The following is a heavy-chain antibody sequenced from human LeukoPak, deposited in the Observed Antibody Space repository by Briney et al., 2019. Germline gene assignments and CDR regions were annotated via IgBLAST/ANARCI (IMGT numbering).Heavy chain of an antibody. Sequence: GASVKVSCKASGYTFTGYHMHWVRQAPGQGLEWMGWINPNTGDTNYAQKFQGRVTMTRDTSTSTVYMELSSLRFDDTAVYYCATHDLAGTSPFDYWGQGTLVTVSS. V-gene: IGHV1-2*02. D-gene: IGHD6-19*01. CDR3: ATHDLAGTSPFDY. CDR2: INPNTGDT. J-gene: IGHJ4*02. CDR1: GYTFTGYH.